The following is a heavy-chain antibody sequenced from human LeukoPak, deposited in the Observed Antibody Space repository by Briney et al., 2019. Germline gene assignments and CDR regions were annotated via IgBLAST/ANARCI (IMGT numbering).Heavy chain of an antibody. CDR3: ARDKFRGYFDY. V-gene: IGHV3-66*01. J-gene: IGHJ4*02. CDR2: IYSGGTT. D-gene: IGHD3-10*01. Sequence: GGSLRLSCAASEFTVSTNYMNWVRQAPGKGLEGVSAIYSGGTTYYADSVKGRITISRDTSKNTLYLQMNSLRAEDTAVYYCARDKFRGYFDYWGQGTLVTVSS. CDR1: EFTVSTNY.